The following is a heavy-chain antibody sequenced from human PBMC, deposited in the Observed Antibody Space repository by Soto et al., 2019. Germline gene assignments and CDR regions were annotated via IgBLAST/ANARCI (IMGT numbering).Heavy chain of an antibody. D-gene: IGHD6-13*01. CDR3: ARDPGSTPASGDGFDY. CDR1: EITVSSNC. V-gene: IGHV3-53*01. Sequence: EVQLVESEGGLIQPGGSLRLSCAASEITVSSNCMSWVRQAPGKGLEWVSFIHYTGITYYADSVKGRFSISRDDSRNTLYLQMNSLNPEDTAVYYCARDPGSTPASGDGFDYWGQGTLVTVSS. J-gene: IGHJ4*02. CDR2: IHYTGIT.